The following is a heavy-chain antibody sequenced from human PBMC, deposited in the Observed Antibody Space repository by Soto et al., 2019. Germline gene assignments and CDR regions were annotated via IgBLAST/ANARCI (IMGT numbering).Heavy chain of an antibody. J-gene: IGHJ4*02. Sequence: EVQLVESGGGLVKPGGSLRLSCAASGFTFSSYSMNWVRQAPGKGLEWVSSISSSSSYIYYADSVKGRFTISRDNAKNSLYLQMKSLRAEDTAVYYFARSDPTEIYYFDYWGQGTLVTVSS. CDR1: GFTFSSYS. CDR2: ISSSSSYI. CDR3: ARSDPTEIYYFDY. V-gene: IGHV3-21*01.